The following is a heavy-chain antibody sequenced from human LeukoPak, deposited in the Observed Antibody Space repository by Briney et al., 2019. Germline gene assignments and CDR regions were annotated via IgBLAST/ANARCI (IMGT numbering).Heavy chain of an antibody. V-gene: IGHV1-3*04. CDR3: ARDCSGGSCYPSGMDV. D-gene: IGHD2-15*01. Sequence: ASVKVSFKASGYTFTNRALHWVRQAPGQRLEWMGWINTGDGNTKYSQKFQGRVTITRDTSATTAYMELSSLTSEDTAVYYCARDCSGGSCYPSGMDVWGKGTTVTVSS. J-gene: IGHJ6*04. CDR1: GYTFTNRA. CDR2: INTGDGNT.